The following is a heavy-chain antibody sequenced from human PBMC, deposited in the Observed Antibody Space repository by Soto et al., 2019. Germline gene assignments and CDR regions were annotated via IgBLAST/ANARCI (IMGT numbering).Heavy chain of an antibody. V-gene: IGHV4-34*01. CDR1: GGSLSGYY. Sequence: PSETLSLTCAVYGGSLSGYYWSWIRQPPGKGLEWIGEINHGGSTNYNPSLTSRVTLSVDTSTSTVYMELSSLRSEDTAVYYCARVAEVVAATHLDYWGQGTLVTVSS. CDR3: ARVAEVVAATHLDY. J-gene: IGHJ4*02. D-gene: IGHD2-15*01. CDR2: INHGGST.